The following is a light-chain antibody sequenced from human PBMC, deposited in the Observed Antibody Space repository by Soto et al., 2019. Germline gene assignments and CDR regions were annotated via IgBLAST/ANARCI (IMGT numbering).Light chain of an antibody. CDR3: QQYNNWPPWT. CDR1: QSVSNN. CDR2: GAS. Sequence: EVVMTQSPATLSVSPGERAILSCRASQSVSNNLAWFQQKPGQAPRLLISGASTRATGTPARFSGSGSGTKFTLTISSLQSEDFAVYYCQQYNNWPPWTFGQGTKVDIK. V-gene: IGKV3-15*01. J-gene: IGKJ1*01.